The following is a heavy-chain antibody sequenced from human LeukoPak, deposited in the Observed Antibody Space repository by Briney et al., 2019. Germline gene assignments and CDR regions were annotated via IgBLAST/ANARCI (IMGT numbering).Heavy chain of an antibody. Sequence: ASVKVSCKASGYTFTGYYMHWVRQAPGQGLEWTGWINPNSGGTNYAQKFQGRVTMTRDTSISTAYMELSRLRSDDTAVYYCARDQSWFDAFDIWGQGTMVTVSS. CDR3: ARDQSWFDAFDI. V-gene: IGHV1-2*02. CDR1: GYTFTGYY. J-gene: IGHJ3*02. CDR2: INPNSGGT. D-gene: IGHD3-9*01.